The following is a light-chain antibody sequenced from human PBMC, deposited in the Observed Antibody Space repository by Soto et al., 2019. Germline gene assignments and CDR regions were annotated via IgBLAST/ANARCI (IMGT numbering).Light chain of an antibody. CDR2: EVS. CDR1: SSDVGSYNR. J-gene: IGLJ2*01. V-gene: IGLV2-18*02. CDR3: SSYTSSSTFVV. Sequence: QSVLTQPPSVSGSPGQSVTISCTGTSSDVGSYNRVSWYQQHPGTAPKLMIYEVSNRPSGVPDRFSGSKSGNTASLTISGLQAEDEADYYCSSYTSSSTFVVFGGGTKLTVL.